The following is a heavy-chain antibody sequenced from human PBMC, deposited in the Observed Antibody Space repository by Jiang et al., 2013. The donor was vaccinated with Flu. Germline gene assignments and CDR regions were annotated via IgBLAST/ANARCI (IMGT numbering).Heavy chain of an antibody. CDR1: GGTFSSYA. J-gene: IGHJ4*02. CDR2: IMPIFGTT. V-gene: IGHV1-69*01. Sequence: GAEVKKPGSSVKVSCKASGGTFSSYATNWVRQAPGQGLEWMGRIMPIFGTTNYAQKFQGRVTITADESTSTLYMELSSLRSEDTAVYYCARDATGYGSSWYTLWGQGTLVTVSS. CDR3: ARDATGYGSSWYTL. D-gene: IGHD6-13*01.